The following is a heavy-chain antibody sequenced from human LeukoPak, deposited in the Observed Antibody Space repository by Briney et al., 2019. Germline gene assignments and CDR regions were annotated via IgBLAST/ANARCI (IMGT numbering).Heavy chain of an antibody. Sequence: GGSLRLSCTPSGFTFRSYWMHWVRQAPGKGLVWVSRINSDGSSTSYADSVKGRFTISRDNAKNTLYLQMNSLRAEDTAVYHCARDRGGSAFDILGQGTMVTVSS. D-gene: IGHD3-10*01. CDR2: INSDGSST. CDR3: ARDRGGSAFDI. V-gene: IGHV3-74*01. J-gene: IGHJ3*02. CDR1: GFTFRSYW.